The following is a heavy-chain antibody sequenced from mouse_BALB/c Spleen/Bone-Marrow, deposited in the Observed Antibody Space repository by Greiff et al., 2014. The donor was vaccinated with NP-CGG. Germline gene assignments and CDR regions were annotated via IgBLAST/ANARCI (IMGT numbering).Heavy chain of an antibody. CDR3: ARPITTGIQAWFAY. Sequence: QVQLQQSRAELAKPGASVKMSCKASGYTFTSYWMHWVKQRPGQGLEWIGNINPSSGYTEYNQKFKDKATLTADKSSSTAYMQLSSLTSEDSAVYYCARPITTGIQAWFAYWGQGILVTVSA. V-gene: IGHV1-7*01. CDR2: INPSSGYT. J-gene: IGHJ3*01. CDR1: GYTFTSYW. D-gene: IGHD2-4*01.